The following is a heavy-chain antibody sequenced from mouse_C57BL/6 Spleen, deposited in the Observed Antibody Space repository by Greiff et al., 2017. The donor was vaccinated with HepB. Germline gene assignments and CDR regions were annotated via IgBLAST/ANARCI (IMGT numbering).Heavy chain of an antibody. V-gene: IGHV1-59*01. CDR1: GYTFTSYW. CDR3: ARGITTVVASYYAMDY. D-gene: IGHD1-1*01. Sequence: QVQLQQPGAELVRPGTSVKLSCKASGYTFTSYWMHWVKQRPGQGLEWIGVIDPSDSYTNYNQKFKGKATLTVDTSSSTAYMQLSSLTSEDSAVYYGARGITTVVASYYAMDYWGQGTSVTVSS. J-gene: IGHJ4*01. CDR2: IDPSDSYT.